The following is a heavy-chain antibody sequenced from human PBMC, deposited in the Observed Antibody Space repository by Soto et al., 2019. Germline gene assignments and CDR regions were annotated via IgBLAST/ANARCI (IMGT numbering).Heavy chain of an antibody. J-gene: IGHJ6*02. D-gene: IGHD2-8*01. CDR1: GASISSSDYY. CDR3: AREIRYCSNGGCSSSGMGV. Sequence: SETLSLTCTVSGASISSSDYYWSWIRQPPGKGLEWIGYSHYSGSTFYNPSLKSRVTISLDTSKDQFSLRLGSVAATDTTVYFCAREIRYCSNGGCSSSGMGVWGQGTTVTVSS. V-gene: IGHV4-30-4*01. CDR2: SHYSGST.